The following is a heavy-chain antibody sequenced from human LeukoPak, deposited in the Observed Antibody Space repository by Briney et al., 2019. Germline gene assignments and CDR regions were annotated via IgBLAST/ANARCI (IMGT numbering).Heavy chain of an antibody. V-gene: IGHV3-23*01. Sequence: QPGGSLRLSCAASGFTFSSYAMSWVRQAPGKGLEWVSSVSGSTAGGHTYYADSVRGRFTVSRDESKNTLTLLMSSLRAEDTAIYYCAKVKMKNLAYFDSWGQGTLVTVSS. CDR3: AKVKMKNLAYFDS. CDR1: GFTFSSYA. CDR2: VSGSTAGGHT. D-gene: IGHD1-7*01. J-gene: IGHJ4*02.